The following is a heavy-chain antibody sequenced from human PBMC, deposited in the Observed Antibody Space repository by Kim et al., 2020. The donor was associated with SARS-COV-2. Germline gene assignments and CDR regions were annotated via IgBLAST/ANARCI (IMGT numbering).Heavy chain of an antibody. CDR2: INPNSGGT. CDR1: GYTFTGYY. CDR3: ARDSLWCSGGSCPPRDAFDI. D-gene: IGHD2-15*01. Sequence: ASVKVSCKASGYTFTGYYMHWVRQAPGQGLEWMGWINPNSGGTNYAQKFQGRVTMTRDTSISTAYMELSRLRSDDTAVYYCARDSLWCSGGSCPPRDAFDIWGQGTMVTVSS. J-gene: IGHJ3*02. V-gene: IGHV1-2*02.